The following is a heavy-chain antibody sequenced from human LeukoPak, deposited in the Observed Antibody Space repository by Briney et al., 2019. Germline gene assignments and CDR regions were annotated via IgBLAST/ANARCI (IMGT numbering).Heavy chain of an antibody. CDR1: GFTSSSYA. D-gene: IGHD6-19*01. CDR3: ASGGSSGSGGYFDY. V-gene: IGHV3-23*01. CDR2: ISGSGGST. J-gene: IGHJ4*02. Sequence: GGSLRLSCAASGFTSSSYAMSWVRQAPGKGLEWVSAISGSGGSTYYADSVKGRFTISRDNSKNTLYLQMNSLRAEDTAVYYCASGGSSGSGGYFDYWGQGTLVTVSS.